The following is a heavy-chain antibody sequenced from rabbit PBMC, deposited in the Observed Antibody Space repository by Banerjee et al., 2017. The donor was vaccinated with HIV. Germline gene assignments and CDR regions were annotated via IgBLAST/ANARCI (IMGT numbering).Heavy chain of an antibody. D-gene: IGHD6-1*01. J-gene: IGHJ4*01. CDR3: ARVNATNGGVYDL. V-gene: IGHV1S45*01. Sequence: QEQLEESGGGLVQPGGTLTLTCTASGIDFSSNYWICWVRQAPGKGLEWIGCIYTGDGSPYYASWAKGRFTISKASSTTVTLQMTSLTAADAATYFCARVNATNGGVYDLWGPGTLVTVS. CDR2: IYTGDGSP. CDR1: GIDFSSNYW.